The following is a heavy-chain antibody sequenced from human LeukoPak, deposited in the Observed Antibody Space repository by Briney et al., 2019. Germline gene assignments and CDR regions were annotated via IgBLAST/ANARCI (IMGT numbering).Heavy chain of an antibody. CDR1: GGSISSGDYY. CDR3: ARDKFRTGTHFDY. Sequence: PSQTLSLTCTVSGGSISSGDYYWSWIRQPPGKGLEWIGYIYYSGSTYYNPSLKSRVTISVDTSKNQFSLKLSSVTAADTAVYYCARDKFRTGTHFDYWGQGTLVTVSS. CDR2: IYYSGST. D-gene: IGHD1-7*01. J-gene: IGHJ4*02. V-gene: IGHV4-30-4*08.